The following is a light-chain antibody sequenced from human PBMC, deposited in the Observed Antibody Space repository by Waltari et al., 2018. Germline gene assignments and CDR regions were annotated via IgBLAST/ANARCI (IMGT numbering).Light chain of an antibody. CDR3: QHYVRLPAT. J-gene: IGKJ1*01. Sequence: EIVLTQSPGTLSLSPGARATLACRASQSVGKSLAWYQQKPGQAPRLLIYDASRRATGIPDRFSGSGSGTDFSLTISRLEPEDFAVYYCQHYVRLPATFGQGTKVEI. CDR2: DAS. CDR1: QSVGKS. V-gene: IGKV3-20*01.